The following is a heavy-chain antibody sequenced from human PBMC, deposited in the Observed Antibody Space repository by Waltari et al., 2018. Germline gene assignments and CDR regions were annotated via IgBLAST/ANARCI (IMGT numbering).Heavy chain of an antibody. V-gene: IGHV3-21*01. CDR3: ARGPPLYSSSGAYYFDY. D-gene: IGHD6-6*01. CDR2: ISSSSSYI. CDR1: GFTFSSYS. Sequence: EVQLVESGGGLVKPGGSLRLSCAASGFTFSSYSMNWVRQAPGKGLEWVSSISSSSSYIYYADSVKGRFTISRDNAKNSLYLQMNSLRAEDTAVYYCARGPPLYSSSGAYYFDYWGQGTLVTVSS. J-gene: IGHJ4*02.